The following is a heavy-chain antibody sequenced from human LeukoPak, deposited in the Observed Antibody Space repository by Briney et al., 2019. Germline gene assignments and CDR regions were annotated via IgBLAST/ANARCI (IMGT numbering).Heavy chain of an antibody. V-gene: IGHV3-23*01. CDR3: ATALLRASTYMDV. CDR1: GFTFRTYA. CDR2: IGVSGTST. Sequence: GGSLRLSCAASGFTFRTYAMNWVRQAPGKGLEWGSGIGVSGTSTYYADSVKGRFTISRDNSKNTLYLQINSLRAEDTAVYYCATALLRASTYMDVWGKGTTVTVSS. D-gene: IGHD1-1*01. J-gene: IGHJ6*03.